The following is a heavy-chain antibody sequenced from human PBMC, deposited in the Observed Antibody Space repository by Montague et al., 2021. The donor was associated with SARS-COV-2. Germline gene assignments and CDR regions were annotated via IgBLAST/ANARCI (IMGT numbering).Heavy chain of an antibody. CDR3: ARFPTSYYYDSKAAPATPDAFDI. CDR2: IYYSGST. CDR1: GDSISSSSYY. Sequence: SETLSLTYTVSGDSISSSSYYWGWIRQPPGKGLEWIGSIYYSGSTYYNPSLKSRVTISVDTSKNQFSLKLSSVTAADTAVYYCARFPTSYYYDSKAAPATPDAFDIWGQGTMVTVSS. V-gene: IGHV4-39*01. D-gene: IGHD3-22*01. J-gene: IGHJ3*02.